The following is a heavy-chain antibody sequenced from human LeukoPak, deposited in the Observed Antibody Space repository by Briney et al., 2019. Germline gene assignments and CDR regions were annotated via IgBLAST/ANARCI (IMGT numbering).Heavy chain of an antibody. CDR2: INLNSGGT. CDR3: WRDQRFAAAANWLDH. V-gene: IGHV1-2*02. Sequence: SSVTVSFKSSGYTFTVYCMHWVRLPPGQGLEWMGWINLNSGGTNYAKKFQDRRTMTMDTSFSTPYMEMRKLISADAAVDYFWRDQRFAAAANWLDHWGQGTLVTVSS. J-gene: IGHJ5*02. CDR1: GYTFTVYC. D-gene: IGHD6-13*01.